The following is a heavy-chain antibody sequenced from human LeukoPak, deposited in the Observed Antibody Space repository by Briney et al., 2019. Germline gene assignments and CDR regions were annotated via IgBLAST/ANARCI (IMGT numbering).Heavy chain of an antibody. J-gene: IGHJ5*02. V-gene: IGHV5-51*01. Sequence: GESLKISCKASGCIFTTYWIGWARQMPGKGLEWMGIIYPGDSDTRYSPSFEGQVTISADKSISIAYLQWSSLKASDTAMYYCARQYGQSDNWFDPWGQGTLVTVSS. CDR3: ARQYGQSDNWFDP. CDR1: GCIFTTYW. D-gene: IGHD3-10*01. CDR2: IYPGDSDT.